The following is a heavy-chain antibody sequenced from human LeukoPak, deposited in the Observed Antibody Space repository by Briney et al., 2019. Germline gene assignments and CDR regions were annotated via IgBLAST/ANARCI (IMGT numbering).Heavy chain of an antibody. CDR2: MNPNSGNT. CDR3: ASDYYYDSSGYYLKRNYYYYMDV. Sequence: ASVKVSCKASGYTFTSYDINWVRQATGQGLEWMGWMNPNSGNTGYAQKFQGRVTITRNTSISTAYMELSSLRSEDTAVYYCASDYYYDSSGYYLKRNYYYYMDVWGKGTTVTVSS. J-gene: IGHJ6*03. V-gene: IGHV1-8*03. D-gene: IGHD3-22*01. CDR1: GYTFTSYD.